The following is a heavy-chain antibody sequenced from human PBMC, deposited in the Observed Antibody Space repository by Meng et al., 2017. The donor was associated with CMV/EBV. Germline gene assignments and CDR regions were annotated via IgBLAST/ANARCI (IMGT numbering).Heavy chain of an antibody. J-gene: IGHJ4*02. V-gene: IGHV3-23*01. CDR1: GFTFSSYA. D-gene: IGHD6-13*01. Sequence: GESLKISCAASGFTFSSYAMSWVRQAPGKGLEWVSVIYSGGSTYYADSVKGRFTVSRDNSKNTLYLQMNSLRAEDTALYYCAKAFSASWYREYYDDWGQGTLVTVSS. CDR3: AKAFSASWYREYYDD. CDR2: IYSGGST.